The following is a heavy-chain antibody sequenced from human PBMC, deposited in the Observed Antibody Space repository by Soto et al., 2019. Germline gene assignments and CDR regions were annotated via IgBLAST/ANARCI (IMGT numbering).Heavy chain of an antibody. CDR3: AKGKDSSSAVYGY. J-gene: IGHJ4*02. D-gene: IGHD6-13*01. V-gene: IGHV3-30-3*01. Sequence: GGSLRLSCAASGFTYSTYTMHWVRQAPGKGLEWVAVISGSGNNKYYADSVKGRFTISRDNTKNTLYLQMNSLRAEDTAVYYCAKGKDSSSAVYGYWGQGTLVTVSS. CDR2: ISGSGNNK. CDR1: GFTYSTYT.